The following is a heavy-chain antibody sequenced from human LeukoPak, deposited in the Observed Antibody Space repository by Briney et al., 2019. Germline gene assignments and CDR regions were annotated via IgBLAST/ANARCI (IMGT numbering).Heavy chain of an antibody. CDR2: INHSGST. Sequence: PSETLSLTCAVYGGSFSGYYWSWIRQPPGKGLEWIGEINHSGSTNYSPSLKSRVTISVDTSKNQFSLKLSSVTAADTAVYYCARVIVWGSYRFTIYYFDYWGQGTLVTVSS. CDR3: ARVIVWGSYRFTIYYFDY. J-gene: IGHJ4*02. V-gene: IGHV4-34*01. D-gene: IGHD3-16*02. CDR1: GGSFSGYY.